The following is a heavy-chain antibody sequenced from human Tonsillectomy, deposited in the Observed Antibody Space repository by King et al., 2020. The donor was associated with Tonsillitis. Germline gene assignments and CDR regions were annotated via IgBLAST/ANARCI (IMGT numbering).Heavy chain of an antibody. CDR3: ARSVWPTSHKFDY. CDR1: GGSINSYY. V-gene: IGHV4-59*08. CDR2: IYYSGST. J-gene: IGHJ4*02. Sequence: QLQESGPGLVKPSETLSLTCTVSGGSINSYYYSWIRQSPGKGLEWIGYIYYSGSTSYNPSLKSRVTISADTSRSQFSLKLTSVTAADTAVYYCARSVWPTSHKFDYWGQGALVTVSS. D-gene: IGHD2-8*01.